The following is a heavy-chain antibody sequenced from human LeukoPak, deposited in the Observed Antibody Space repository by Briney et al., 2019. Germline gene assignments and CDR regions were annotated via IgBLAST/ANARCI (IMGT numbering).Heavy chain of an antibody. CDR3: ARGRDRPPAIGYYYYMDV. CDR2: MNPNSGNT. V-gene: IGHV1-8*03. Sequence: ASVKVSCKASGYTFTSYDINWVRQATGRGLEWMGWMNPNSGNTGYAQKFQGRVTITRNTSISTAYMELSSLRSEDTAVYYCARGRDRPPAIGYYYYMDVWGKGTTVTVSS. D-gene: IGHD3-10*01. CDR1: GYTFTSYD. J-gene: IGHJ6*03.